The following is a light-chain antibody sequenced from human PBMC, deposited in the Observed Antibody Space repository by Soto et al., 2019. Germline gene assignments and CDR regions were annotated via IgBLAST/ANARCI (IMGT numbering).Light chain of an antibody. CDR3: AAWDDSLNGPV. CDR1: SSNIGSNT. CDR2: SNN. Sequence: QAVLTQPPSASGTPGQRVTISCSGSSSNIGSNTVNWYQQLPGTAPKLLIYSNNQRASGVPDRYSGAKYGTSASLAISGLQSEDEADYYCAAWDDSLNGPVFGGGTKVTVL. V-gene: IGLV1-44*01. J-gene: IGLJ2*01.